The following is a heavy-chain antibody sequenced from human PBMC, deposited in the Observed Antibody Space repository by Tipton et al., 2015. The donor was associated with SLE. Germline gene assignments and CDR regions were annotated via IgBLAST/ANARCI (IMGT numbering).Heavy chain of an antibody. CDR1: GFTFRNYW. J-gene: IGHJ3*02. V-gene: IGHV3-74*01. Sequence: SLRLSCAASGFTFRNYWMHWARQAPGKGLVWVSRIKSDGSNTDYADSVKGRFTISRDNTKNTLYLQMNSLRAEDTAVYYCTRGWVVATIGGAFDIWGKGTTVTVSS. D-gene: IGHD5-12*01. CDR2: IKSDGSNT. CDR3: TRGWVVATIGGAFDI.